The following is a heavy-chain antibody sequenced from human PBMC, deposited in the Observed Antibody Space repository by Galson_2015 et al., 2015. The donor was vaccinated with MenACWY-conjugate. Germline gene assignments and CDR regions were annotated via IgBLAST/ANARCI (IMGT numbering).Heavy chain of an antibody. CDR3: ATGNVLFEY. D-gene: IGHD1-14*01. CDR1: GFTFSNHW. CDR2: INQDGSEK. J-gene: IGHJ6*04. Sequence: SLRLSCAASGFTFSNHWMSWVRQAPGKGLEWVANINQDGSEKNYVDSLRGRFSISRDNARNSVFLQMTSLRDEDTAVYYCATGNVLFEYWGKGTTVTVSS. V-gene: IGHV3-7*03.